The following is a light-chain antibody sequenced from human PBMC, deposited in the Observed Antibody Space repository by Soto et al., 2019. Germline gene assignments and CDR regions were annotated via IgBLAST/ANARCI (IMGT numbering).Light chain of an antibody. CDR2: DAS. V-gene: IGKV1-5*01. Sequence: DIQMTQSPSTLSASVGDRVTITCRASQSISSWLAWYQQKPGKAPKLLIYDASSLESGVPSRFSGSRSGTEFTLTISSLQPDDFATYYCQRYNTDFRAFGQGTKVDIK. CDR1: QSISSW. J-gene: IGKJ1*01. CDR3: QRYNTDFRA.